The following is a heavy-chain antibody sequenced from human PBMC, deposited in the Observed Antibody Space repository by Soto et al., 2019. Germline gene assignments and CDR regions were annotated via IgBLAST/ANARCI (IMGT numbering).Heavy chain of an antibody. CDR3: ARGGPRYCSSTSCYPFDP. V-gene: IGHV6-1*01. CDR1: GDSVSSNSAA. Sequence: SQTLSLTCAISGDSVSSNSAAWNWIRQSPSRGLEWLGRTYYRSKWYNDYAVSVKSRITINPDTSKNQFSLQLNSVTPEDTAVYYCARGGPRYCSSTSCYPFDPWGQGTLVTVSS. D-gene: IGHD2-2*01. J-gene: IGHJ5*02. CDR2: TYYRSKWYN.